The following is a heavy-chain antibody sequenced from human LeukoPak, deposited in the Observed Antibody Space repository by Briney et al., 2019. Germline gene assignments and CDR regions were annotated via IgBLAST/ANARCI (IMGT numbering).Heavy chain of an antibody. Sequence: GGSLRLSCAASGFTFSSYGMHWVRQAPGKGLEWVAFIRYDGSNKYYADSVKGRFTISRNNSKNTLYLQMNSLRAEDTAVYYCAREEVDGYNTPLDYWGQGTLVTVSS. D-gene: IGHD5-24*01. CDR1: GFTFSSYG. J-gene: IGHJ4*02. V-gene: IGHV3-30*02. CDR2: IRYDGSNK. CDR3: AREEVDGYNTPLDY.